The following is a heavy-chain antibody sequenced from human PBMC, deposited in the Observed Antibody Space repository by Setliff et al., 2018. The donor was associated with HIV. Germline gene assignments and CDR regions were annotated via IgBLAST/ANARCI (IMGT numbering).Heavy chain of an antibody. CDR1: GITISRSW. CDR2: IKEYGSDK. CDR3: SKWLSV. V-gene: IGHV3-7*01. J-gene: IGHJ4*02. Sequence: GGSLRLSCAASGITISRSWMNWVRQAPGKGLEWVANIKEYGSDKYYVDSVKGRFIISRDDAKNSLFLQMNSLRAEDTAVYYCSKWLSVGGQGTLVTVSS. D-gene: IGHD3-22*01.